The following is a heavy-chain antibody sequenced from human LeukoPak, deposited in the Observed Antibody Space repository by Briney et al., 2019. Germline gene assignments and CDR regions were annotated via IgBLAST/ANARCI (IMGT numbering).Heavy chain of an antibody. CDR1: GGSISSYY. Sequence: SETLSLTCTVSGGSISSYYWSWIRQPPGKGLEWIGYIYYRGSTNYNPSLKSRVTISVDTSKNQFSLKLSSVTAADTAVYYCARTRRDGYNHRGLWLDWGQGTLVTVSS. D-gene: IGHD5-24*01. J-gene: IGHJ4*02. CDR2: IYYRGST. CDR3: ARTRRDGYNHRGLWLD. V-gene: IGHV4-59*01.